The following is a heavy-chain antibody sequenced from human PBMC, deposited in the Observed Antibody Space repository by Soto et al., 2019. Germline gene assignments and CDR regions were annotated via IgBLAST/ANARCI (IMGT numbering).Heavy chain of an antibody. V-gene: IGHV3-33*01. Sequence: QVQLVESGGGVVQPGRSLRLSCAASGFTFSSYGMHWVRQAPGKGLEWVAVIWYDGSNKYYADSVTGRFTISRDNSKNTLYLQMNSLRAEDTAVYYCASGALWFEEYYYHGMDVWGQGTTVTVSS. CDR3: ASGALWFEEYYYHGMDV. CDR2: IWYDGSNK. D-gene: IGHD3-10*01. J-gene: IGHJ6*02. CDR1: GFTFSSYG.